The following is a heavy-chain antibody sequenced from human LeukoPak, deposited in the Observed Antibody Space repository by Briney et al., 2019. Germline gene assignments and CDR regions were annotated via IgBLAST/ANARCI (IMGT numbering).Heavy chain of an antibody. Sequence: GGSLRLSCAASGFTFSSYEMNWVRQAPGKGLEWVSYISSSGSTIYYADSVKGRFTISRDNAKNSLYLQMNSLRAEDTAVYYCARDLQYYDILTGYSHTPGGAFDIWGQGTMVTVSS. V-gene: IGHV3-48*03. D-gene: IGHD3-9*01. CDR2: ISSSGSTI. J-gene: IGHJ3*02. CDR3: ARDLQYYDILTGYSHTPGGAFDI. CDR1: GFTFSSYE.